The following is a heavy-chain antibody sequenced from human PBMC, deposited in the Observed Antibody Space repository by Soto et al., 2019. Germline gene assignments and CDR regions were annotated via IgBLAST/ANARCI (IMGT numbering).Heavy chain of an antibody. V-gene: IGHV3-21*01. D-gene: IGHD4-17*01. Sequence: EFGGGLVKPGGSLRLSCAASGFTFSSYSMNWVRQAPGKGLEWVSSISSSSSYIYYADSVKGRFTISRDNAKNSLYLQMNSLRAEDTAVYYCARAPERDVTTKLVDAFDIWGQGTMVTVSS. CDR1: GFTFSSYS. J-gene: IGHJ3*02. CDR2: ISSSSSYI. CDR3: ARAPERDVTTKLVDAFDI.